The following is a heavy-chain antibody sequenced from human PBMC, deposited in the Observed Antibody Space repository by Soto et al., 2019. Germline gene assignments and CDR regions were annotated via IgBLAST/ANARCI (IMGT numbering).Heavy chain of an antibody. CDR2: IYSSGST. J-gene: IGHJ5*02. CDR1: GGSISSGDYS. Sequence: PLETLPLTCTVSGGSISSGDYSWSWIRQPPGKGLEWIGYIYSSGSTYYNPSLKIRVTISVDTSKNQFSLKLSSVTAADTAVYYCAINYGSGSYDNPSWFDPWGQGTRVTVSS. V-gene: IGHV4-30-4*01. CDR3: AINYGSGSYDNPSWFDP. D-gene: IGHD3-10*01.